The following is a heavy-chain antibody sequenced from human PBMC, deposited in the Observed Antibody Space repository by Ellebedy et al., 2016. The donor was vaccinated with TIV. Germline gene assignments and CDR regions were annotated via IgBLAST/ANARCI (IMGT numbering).Heavy chain of an antibody. Sequence: SVKVSCXASGGTFSSYAISWVRQAPGQGLEWMGRIIPILGIANYAQKFQGRVTITADKSTSTAYMELSSLRSEDTAVYYCARDPPPGEPLGYFQHWGQGTLVTVSS. CDR3: ARDPPPGEPLGYFQH. D-gene: IGHD1-14*01. CDR2: IIPILGIA. J-gene: IGHJ1*01. CDR1: GGTFSSYA. V-gene: IGHV1-69*04.